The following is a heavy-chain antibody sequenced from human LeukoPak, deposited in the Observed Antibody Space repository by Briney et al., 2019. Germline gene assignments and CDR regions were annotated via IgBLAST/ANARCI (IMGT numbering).Heavy chain of an antibody. J-gene: IGHJ1*01. Sequence: PSETLSLTCNVPGDSINTYFWNWIRQPPGKGLEWLGYISHSGSTNYNPSLKSRLTMSVDMSKNQFSLRLTSATAADTAVYFCAKSGWLRRAFFQDWGQGILVTVSS. D-gene: IGHD6-19*01. CDR3: AKSGWLRRAFFQD. CDR2: ISHSGST. V-gene: IGHV4-59*01. CDR1: GDSINTYF.